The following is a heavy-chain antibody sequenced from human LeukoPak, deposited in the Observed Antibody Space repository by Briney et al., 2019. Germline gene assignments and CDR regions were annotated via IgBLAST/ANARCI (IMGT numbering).Heavy chain of an antibody. J-gene: IGHJ6*03. CDR3: ARIPLLEDFWSGYYPYYYYYYMDV. V-gene: IGHV3-48*01. D-gene: IGHD3-3*01. CDR1: GFTFSSYS. CDR2: ISSSSSSI. Sequence: PGGSLRLSCAASGFTFSSYSMNWVRQAPGKGLEWVSYISSSSSSIYYADSVKGRFTISTDNAKNSLYLRMNSLRAEDTAVYYCARIPLLEDFWSGYYPYYYYYYMDVWGKGTTVTVSS.